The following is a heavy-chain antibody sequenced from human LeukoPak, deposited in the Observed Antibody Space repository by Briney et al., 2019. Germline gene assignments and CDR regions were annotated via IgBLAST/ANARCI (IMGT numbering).Heavy chain of an antibody. CDR3: ARLAVAYYYYGMDV. CDR1: GGSISSGGYY. V-gene: IGHV4-39*01. D-gene: IGHD6-19*01. CDR2: IYYSGST. Sequence: PSQTLSLTCTVSGGSISSGGYYWGWIRQPPGKGLEWIGSIYYSGSTYYNPSLKSRVTISVDTSKNQFSLKLSSVTAADTAVYYCARLAVAYYYYGMDVWGQGTTVTVSS. J-gene: IGHJ6*02.